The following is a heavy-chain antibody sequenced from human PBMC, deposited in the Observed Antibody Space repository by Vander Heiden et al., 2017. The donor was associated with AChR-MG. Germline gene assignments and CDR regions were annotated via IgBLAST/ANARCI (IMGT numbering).Heavy chain of an antibody. V-gene: IGHV3-21*01. CDR3: ARVVAAAGTPFDY. D-gene: IGHD6-13*01. CDR2: ISSSSSYI. CDR1: GFPFSSYS. Sequence: EVQLVESGGGLVKPGGSLRLSCAASGFPFSSYSMNWVRQAPGKGLEWVSSISSSSSYIYYADSVKGRFTISRDNAKNSLYLQMNSLRAEDTAVYYCARVVAAAGTPFDYWGQGTLVTVSS. J-gene: IGHJ4*02.